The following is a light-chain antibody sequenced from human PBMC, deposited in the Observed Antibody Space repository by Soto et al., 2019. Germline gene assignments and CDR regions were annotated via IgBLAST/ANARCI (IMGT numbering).Light chain of an antibody. CDR2: GAF. V-gene: IGKV3-11*01. CDR1: PSVTNF. J-gene: IGKJ5*01. CDR3: QQRNIWPPVT. Sequence: EIVLTQSPATLSLSPGERATLSCRASPSVTNFLAWYQQKPGQAPRLLIYGAFNKATGIPARFSGSGSGTDFTLIISSLEPEDSAIYYCQQRNIWPPVTFGQGTRLEI.